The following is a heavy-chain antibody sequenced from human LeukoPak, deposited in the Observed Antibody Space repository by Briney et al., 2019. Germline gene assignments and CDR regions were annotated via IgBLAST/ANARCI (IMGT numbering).Heavy chain of an antibody. CDR1: GGTFSSYA. D-gene: IGHD5-12*01. CDR3: ASISGYDSRSSDY. J-gene: IGHJ4*02. V-gene: IGHV1-69*01. Sequence: SVKVSCKASGGTFSSYAISWVRQAPGQGLEWMGGIIPIFGIANYAQKFQGRVTITADESTSTAYMELSSLRSEDTAVYYCASISGYDSRSSDYWGQGTLVTVSS. CDR2: IIPIFGIA.